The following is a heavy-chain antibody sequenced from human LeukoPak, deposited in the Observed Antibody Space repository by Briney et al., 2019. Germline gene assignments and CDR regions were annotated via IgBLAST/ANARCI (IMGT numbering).Heavy chain of an antibody. CDR1: GGTFSSYT. D-gene: IGHD6-19*01. Sequence: SVKVSCKAFGGTFSSYTISWVRQAPGQGLEWMGRIIPILGIANYAQKFQGRVTITADKSTSTAYMELSSLRSEDTAVYYCARSIAVAAPFDYWGQGTLVTVSS. CDR3: ARSIAVAAPFDY. CDR2: IIPILGIA. J-gene: IGHJ4*02. V-gene: IGHV1-69*02.